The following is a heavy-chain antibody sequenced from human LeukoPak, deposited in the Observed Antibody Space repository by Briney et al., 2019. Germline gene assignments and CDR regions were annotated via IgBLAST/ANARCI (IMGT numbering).Heavy chain of an antibody. J-gene: IGHJ4*02. D-gene: IGHD3-22*01. Sequence: SETLSLTCAVYGGSFSGYYWSWIRQPPGKGLEWIGEINHSGSTNYNPSLKSRVTISVDTSKTQFSTKLSSVTAANTPVYYCARAIPNPYYYDSSGPEEYWGQGTLVTVSS. V-gene: IGHV4-34*01. CDR3: ARAIPNPYYYDSSGPEEY. CDR2: INHSGST. CDR1: GGSFSGYY.